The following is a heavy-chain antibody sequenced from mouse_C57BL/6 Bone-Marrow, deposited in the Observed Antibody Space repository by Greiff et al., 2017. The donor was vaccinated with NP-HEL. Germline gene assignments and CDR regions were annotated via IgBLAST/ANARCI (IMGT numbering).Heavy chain of an antibody. D-gene: IGHD1-1*02. J-gene: IGHJ4*01. CDR2: IYPGSGNT. V-gene: IGHV1-76*01. CDR3: ARCSYGYAMDY. Sequence: QVQLKESGAELVRPGASVKLSCKASGYTFTDYYINWVKQRPGQGLEWIARIYPGSGNTYYNEKFKGKATLTAEKSSSTAYMQLSSLTSEDSAVYFCARCSYGYAMDYWGQGTSVTVSS. CDR1: GYTFTDYY.